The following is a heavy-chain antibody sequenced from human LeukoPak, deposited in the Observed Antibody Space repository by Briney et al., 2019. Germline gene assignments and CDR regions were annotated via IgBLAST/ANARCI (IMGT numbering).Heavy chain of an antibody. CDR3: ARDSAAAADY. Sequence: GGSLRLSCAASGFTFSGYWMHWVRQAPGKGLVWVSRINSDGSITNYADPVKGRFTFSRDNAKNTLYLQMNSLSAEDTAVYYCARDSAAAADYWGQGTLVTVSS. V-gene: IGHV3-74*01. J-gene: IGHJ4*02. CDR1: GFTFSGYW. D-gene: IGHD2-2*01. CDR2: INSDGSIT.